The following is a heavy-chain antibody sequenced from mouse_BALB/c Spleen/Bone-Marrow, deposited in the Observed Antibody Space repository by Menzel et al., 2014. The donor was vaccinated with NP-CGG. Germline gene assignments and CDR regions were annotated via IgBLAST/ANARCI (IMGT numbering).Heavy chain of an antibody. CDR3: ARTGY. CDR1: GYTFTDYY. J-gene: IGHJ2*01. CDR2: VTPYNGGT. V-gene: IGHV1-19*01. Sequence: EVQLQQSGPELVKPGASVKMSCKASGYTFTDYYTDWVKQSHGESFEWIGRVTPYNGGTTYNQKFKGKATLTVDKSSSTAYMALNSLTSEDSAVYYCARTGYWGQGTTLTVSS.